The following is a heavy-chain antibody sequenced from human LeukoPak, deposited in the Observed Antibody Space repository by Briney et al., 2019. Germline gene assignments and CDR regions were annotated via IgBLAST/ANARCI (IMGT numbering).Heavy chain of an antibody. CDR2: INHSGST. CDR1: GGSISSYY. Sequence: SETLSLTCTVSGGSISSYYWSWIRQPPGKGLEWIGEINHSGSTNYNPSLKSRVTISVDTSKDQFSLKLSSVTAADTAVYYCARPRYWGQGTLVTVSS. CDR3: ARPRY. J-gene: IGHJ4*02. V-gene: IGHV4-34*01.